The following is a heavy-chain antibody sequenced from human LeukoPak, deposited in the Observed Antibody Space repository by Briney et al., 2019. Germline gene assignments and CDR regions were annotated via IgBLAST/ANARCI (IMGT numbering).Heavy chain of an antibody. CDR3: ARVTLGYSSSGDNYYYYGMDV. CDR1: GGSISSYY. CDR2: IYYSGST. Sequence: PSETLSLTCTVSGGSISSYYWSWIRQPPGKGLEWIGYIYYSGSTNYNPSLKSRVTISVDTSKNQFSLKLSSVTAADTAVYYCARVTLGYSSSGDNYYYYGMDVWGQGTTVTVSS. J-gene: IGHJ6*02. V-gene: IGHV4-59*01. D-gene: IGHD6-13*01.